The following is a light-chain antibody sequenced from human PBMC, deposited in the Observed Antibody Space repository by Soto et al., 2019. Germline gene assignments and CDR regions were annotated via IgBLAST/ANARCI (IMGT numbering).Light chain of an antibody. J-gene: IGKJ2*01. CDR3: QQTFSAPVT. CDR1: QSISSY. Sequence: DIQMTQSPSSLSASVGDRVTITCRASQSISSYLNWYQQKPGEAPKILIYAASTLQSGVPSRCSGRGSGPDFSLTISSLQPEDFATYYCQQTFSAPVTFGQGTRLEIK. V-gene: IGKV1-39*01. CDR2: AAS.